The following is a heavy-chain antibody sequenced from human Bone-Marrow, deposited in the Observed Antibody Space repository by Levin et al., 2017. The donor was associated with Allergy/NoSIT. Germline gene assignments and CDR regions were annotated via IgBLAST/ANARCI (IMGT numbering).Heavy chain of an antibody. CDR3: VRGLPDY. CDR1: GFTFSSYS. Sequence: GGSLRLSCATSGFTFSSYSMNWVRQAPGKGVEWVSYINSSSGTIYYADSVKGRFTISRDNAKKSLYLQMSSLRVEDTAVYYCVRGLPDYWGQGTLVTVSS. V-gene: IGHV3-48*01. CDR2: INSSSGTI. J-gene: IGHJ4*02.